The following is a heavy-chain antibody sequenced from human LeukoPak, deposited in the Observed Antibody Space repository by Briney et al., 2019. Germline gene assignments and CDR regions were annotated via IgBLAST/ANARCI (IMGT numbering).Heavy chain of an antibody. J-gene: IGHJ4*02. Sequence: GGSLRLSCAASGFTFSSYAMSWVRQAPGKGLEWVSAISGSGGSTYYADSVEGRFTISRDNAKNTLYLQMNSLRAGDTAVYYCAKGREWGFSDYWGQGTLVTVSS. V-gene: IGHV3-23*01. CDR1: GFTFSSYA. CDR3: AKGREWGFSDY. D-gene: IGHD3-3*01. CDR2: ISGSGGST.